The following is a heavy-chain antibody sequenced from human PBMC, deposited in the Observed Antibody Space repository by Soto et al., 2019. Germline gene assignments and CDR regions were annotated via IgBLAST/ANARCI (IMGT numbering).Heavy chain of an antibody. Sequence: ETLSLTCTVSGGSISSYYWSWIRQPPGKGLEWIGYIYYSGSTNYNPSLKSRVTISVDTSKNQFSLKLSSVTAADTAVYYCARDLGAARPPYYYYGMDVWGQGTTVTVSS. D-gene: IGHD6-6*01. CDR3: ARDLGAARPPYYYYGMDV. V-gene: IGHV4-59*01. CDR1: GGSISSYY. J-gene: IGHJ6*02. CDR2: IYYSGST.